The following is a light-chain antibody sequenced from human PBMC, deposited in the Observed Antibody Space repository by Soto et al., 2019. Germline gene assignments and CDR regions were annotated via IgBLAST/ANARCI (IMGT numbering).Light chain of an antibody. CDR1: QSLGSF. J-gene: IGKJ4*01. CDR2: DIS. CDR3: QQRASWPLT. Sequence: IVLTQSPATLSLYPGERATLSCRASQSLGSFLAWFQQKPGQAPRLLIYDISNRATGMPAMFSGSGSGTDFPLTISSLAPEDVAVYFCQQRASWPLTYGGGTKVELK. V-gene: IGKV3-11*01.